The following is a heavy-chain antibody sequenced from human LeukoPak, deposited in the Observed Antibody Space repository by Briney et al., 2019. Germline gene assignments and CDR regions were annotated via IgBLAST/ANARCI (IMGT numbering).Heavy chain of an antibody. V-gene: IGHV4-4*07. D-gene: IGHD1-1*01. CDR1: GGSVSSYY. Sequence: SETLSLTCTVSGGSVSSYYWSWIRQPAGKGLEWVGHIYTSGSTNYNPSLKGRLSMSVDTSKNQVSLKLRSVTAADTAVYYCARDGPLGGLEPQQGASWFDPWGHGTLVTVSS. CDR2: IYTSGST. J-gene: IGHJ5*02. CDR3: ARDGPLGGLEPQQGASWFDP.